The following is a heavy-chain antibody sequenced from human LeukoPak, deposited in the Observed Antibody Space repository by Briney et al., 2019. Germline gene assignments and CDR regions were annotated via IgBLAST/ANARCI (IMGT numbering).Heavy chain of an antibody. CDR2: ISSSSNNI. CDR1: GFTFSTYT. CDR3: ARGYQRPDY. J-gene: IGHJ4*02. V-gene: IGHV3-21*01. D-gene: IGHD2-2*01. Sequence: GSLRLACAASGFTFSTYTMNWVRQAPGKGLEWVSSISSSSNNINYADSVKGRFTISRDNAMNSVHLQMNSLRVEDTAVYYCARGYQRPDYWGQGTLITVSS.